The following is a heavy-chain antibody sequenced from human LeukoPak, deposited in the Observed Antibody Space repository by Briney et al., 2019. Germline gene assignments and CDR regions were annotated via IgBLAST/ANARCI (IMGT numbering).Heavy chain of an antibody. J-gene: IGHJ5*02. Sequence: GGSLRLSCAASGFTFSSYAMSWVRQAPGKGLEWVAVIWYDGSNKYYADSVKGRFTISRDNSKNTLYLQMNSLRAEDTAVYYCARDSKGVIITGWFDPWGQGTLVTVSS. CDR2: IWYDGSNK. V-gene: IGHV3-33*08. D-gene: IGHD3-10*01. CDR3: ARDSKGVIITGWFDP. CDR1: GFTFSSYA.